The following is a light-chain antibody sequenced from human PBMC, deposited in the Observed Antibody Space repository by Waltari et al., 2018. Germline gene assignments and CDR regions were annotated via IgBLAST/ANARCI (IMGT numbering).Light chain of an antibody. CDR3: CSYAGSSTPNWV. Sequence: QSALTQPASVSGSPGQSITISCTGTSSDVGSYNLVSWYQQHPGKAPKLMIYEGSKRPSGVSNRFSGSKSGNTASLTSSGLQAEDEADYYCCSYAGSSTPNWVFGGGTKLTVL. CDR2: EGS. V-gene: IGLV2-23*01. J-gene: IGLJ3*02. CDR1: SSDVGSYNL.